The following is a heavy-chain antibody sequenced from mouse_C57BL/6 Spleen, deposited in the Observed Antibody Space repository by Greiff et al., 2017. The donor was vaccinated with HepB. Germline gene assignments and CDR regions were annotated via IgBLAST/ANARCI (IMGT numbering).Heavy chain of an antibody. CDR1: GYAFSSSW. CDR2: IYPGDGDT. J-gene: IGHJ2*01. Sequence: QVQLKESGPELVKPGASVKISCKASGYAFSSSWMNWVKQRPGKGLEWIGRIYPGDGDTNYNGKFKGKATLTADKSSSTAYMQLSSLTSEDSAVYFCARGGFYYCNSFDYWGQGTTLTVSS. V-gene: IGHV1-82*01. D-gene: IGHD2-1*01. CDR3: ARGGFYYCNSFDY.